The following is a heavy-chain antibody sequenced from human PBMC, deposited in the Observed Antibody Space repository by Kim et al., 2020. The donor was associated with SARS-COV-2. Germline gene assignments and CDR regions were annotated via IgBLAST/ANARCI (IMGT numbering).Heavy chain of an antibody. J-gene: IGHJ4*02. D-gene: IGHD3-10*01. V-gene: IGHV3-7*03. CDR3: ARGHPYYGSGIFDY. Sequence: GGSLRLSCAASGFTFSSHWMTWVRQAPGKGLEWVANIKQDGSEKYYVDSVKGRCTISRDNAKSSLFLQMNSLRAEDTAMYYWARGHPYYGSGIFDYWGQGILVAVSS. CDR1: GFTFSSHW. CDR2: IKQDGSEK.